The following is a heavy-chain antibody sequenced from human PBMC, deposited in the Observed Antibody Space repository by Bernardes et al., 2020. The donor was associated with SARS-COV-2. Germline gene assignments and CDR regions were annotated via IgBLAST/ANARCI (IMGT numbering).Heavy chain of an antibody. Sequence: ASVKVSCKASGYTFTGYFIHWVRQAPGQRLEWMGWINPNTGGPNYVQKFQGRVTMTRDTSITTAYMELSRLGSDDTAIYFCARTRTTISTAGIPVDYWGQGTLVTVSS. CDR1: GYTFTGYF. CDR2: INPNTGGP. V-gene: IGHV1-2*02. J-gene: IGHJ4*02. D-gene: IGHD6-13*01. CDR3: ARTRTTISTAGIPVDY.